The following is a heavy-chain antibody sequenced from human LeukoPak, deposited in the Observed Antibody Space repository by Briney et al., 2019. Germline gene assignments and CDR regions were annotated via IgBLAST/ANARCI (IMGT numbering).Heavy chain of an antibody. CDR3: ARGRDYDFWSGHYRGWFDP. D-gene: IGHD3-3*01. V-gene: IGHV4-34*01. CDR1: GGSFSGYY. J-gene: IGHJ5*02. Sequence: SETLSLTCAVYGGSFSGYYWSWIRQPPGKGLEWIGEINHSGSTNYNPSLKSRVTISVDTSKNQFSLKLSSVTAADTAVYYCARGRDYDFWSGHYRGWFDPWGQGTLVTVSS. CDR2: INHSGST.